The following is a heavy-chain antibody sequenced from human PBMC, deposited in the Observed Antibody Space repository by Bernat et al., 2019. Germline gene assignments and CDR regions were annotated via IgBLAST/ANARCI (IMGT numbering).Heavy chain of an antibody. CDR3: ARDSRYSSSSDDAFDI. J-gene: IGHJ3*02. CDR2: ISAYNGIT. CDR1: GYTFNTYA. V-gene: IGHV1-18*01. D-gene: IGHD6-6*01. Sequence: QVQLVQSGAEVKNPGASVKVSCKASGYTFNTYAISWVRQAPGQGLEWMGWISAYNGITNYAQKLHGRVTMTTDTSTSTAYMELRSLRSDDTAVYYCARDSRYSSSSDDAFDIWGQGTMVTVSS.